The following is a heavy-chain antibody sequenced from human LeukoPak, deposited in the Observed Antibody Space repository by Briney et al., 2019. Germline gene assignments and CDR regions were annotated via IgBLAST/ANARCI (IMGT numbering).Heavy chain of an antibody. CDR3: ARNRELLHGGFDY. D-gene: IGHD3-10*01. V-gene: IGHV1-2*02. J-gene: IGHJ4*02. CDR1: GYTFTGYY. CDR2: INPNSGGT. Sequence: ASVKVSCKASGYTFTGYYMHWVRQAPGQGLEWMGWINPNSGGTNYAQKFQGRVTMTRDTSISTAYMELSRLRSDDTAVYYCARNRELLHGGFDYWGQGTLVTVSS.